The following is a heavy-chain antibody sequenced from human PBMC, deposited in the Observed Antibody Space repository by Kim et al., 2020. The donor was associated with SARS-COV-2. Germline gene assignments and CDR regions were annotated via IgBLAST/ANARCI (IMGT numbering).Heavy chain of an antibody. CDR1: GFTFSSYE. V-gene: IGHV3-48*03. D-gene: IGHD2-21*01. Sequence: GGSLRLSCAASGFTFSSYEMNWVRQAPGKGLEWVSYISSSGSTIYYADSVKGRFTISRDNAKNSLYLQMNSLRAEDTAVYYCARDQRRTRVVVIDYYYYYGMDVWGQGTTVTVSS. J-gene: IGHJ6*02. CDR2: ISSSGSTI. CDR3: ARDQRRTRVVVIDYYYYYGMDV.